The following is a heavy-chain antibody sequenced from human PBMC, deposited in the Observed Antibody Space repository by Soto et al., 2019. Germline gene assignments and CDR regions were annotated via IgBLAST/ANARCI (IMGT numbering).Heavy chain of an antibody. CDR1: GYTFTSYA. Sequence: ASVKVSCKASGYTFTSYAMHWVRQAPGQRLEWMGWINAGNGNTKYSQKFQGRVTITRDTSASTAYMELSRLRSEDTAVYYCARSTVVVTALDYWGQGTLVTVSS. CDR3: ARSTVVVTALDY. D-gene: IGHD2-21*02. J-gene: IGHJ4*02. CDR2: INAGNGNT. V-gene: IGHV1-3*01.